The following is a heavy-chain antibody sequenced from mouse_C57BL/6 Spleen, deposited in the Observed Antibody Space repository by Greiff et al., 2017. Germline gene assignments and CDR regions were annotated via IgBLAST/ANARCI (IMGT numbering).Heavy chain of an antibody. CDR3: AREGYDGYYGGFAY. D-gene: IGHD2-3*01. CDR2: IDPSDSET. Sequence: QVQLQQPGAELVRPGSSVKLSCKASGYTFTSYWMHWVKQRPIQGLEWIGNIDPSDSETHYNQKFKDKATLTVYKSSSTAYMQLSSLTSEDSAVYYCAREGYDGYYGGFAYWGQGTLVTVSA. V-gene: IGHV1-52*01. J-gene: IGHJ3*01. CDR1: GYTFTSYW.